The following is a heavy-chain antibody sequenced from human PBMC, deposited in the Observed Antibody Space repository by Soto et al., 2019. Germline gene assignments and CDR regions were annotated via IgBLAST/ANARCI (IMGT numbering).Heavy chain of an antibody. CDR2: IIPIFGTA. CDR3: ASEDIVVVPAPNYYYGMDV. D-gene: IGHD2-2*01. Sequence: SVKVSCKASGGTFSSYAICWVRQAPGQGLEWMGGIIPIFGTANYAQKFQGRVTITADESTSTAYMELSSLRSEDTAVYYCASEDIVVVPAPNYYYGMDVWGQGTTVTVSS. J-gene: IGHJ6*02. V-gene: IGHV1-69*13. CDR1: GGTFSSYA.